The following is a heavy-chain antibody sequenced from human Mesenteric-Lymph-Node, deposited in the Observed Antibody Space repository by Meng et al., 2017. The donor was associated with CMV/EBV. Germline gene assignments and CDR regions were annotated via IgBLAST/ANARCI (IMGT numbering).Heavy chain of an antibody. CDR2: MHYSGSA. CDR3: ARSGGSYPNDY. Sequence: GSLRLSCTVSGGSVSSGSYYWSWIRQPPGKGLESFGYMHYSGSANYNPSFKNRVTISVDTSRNQFSLRLRSVTAADAAVYYCARSGGSYPNDYWGQGTLVTVSS. D-gene: IGHD1-26*01. CDR1: GGSVSSGSYY. J-gene: IGHJ4*02. V-gene: IGHV4-61*01.